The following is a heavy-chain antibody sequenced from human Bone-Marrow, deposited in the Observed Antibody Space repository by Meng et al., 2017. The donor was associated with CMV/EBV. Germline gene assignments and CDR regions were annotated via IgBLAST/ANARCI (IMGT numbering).Heavy chain of an antibody. CDR2: ISGYNGDT. J-gene: IGHJ4*02. V-gene: IGHV1-18*01. CDR3: ARDIPTVTTRGGPEY. CDR1: GYTFSSYG. D-gene: IGHD4-17*01. Sequence: ASVKVSCKASGYTFSSYGVTWMRQAPGQGLEWMGWISGYNGDTKSAQKVQDRVTMTTDTSTSTAYMELRSLNSDDTAVYYCARDIPTVTTRGGPEYWGQGTLVTVSS.